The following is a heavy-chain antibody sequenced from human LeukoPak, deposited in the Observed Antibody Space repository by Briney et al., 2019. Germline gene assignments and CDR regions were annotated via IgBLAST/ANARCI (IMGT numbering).Heavy chain of an antibody. J-gene: IGHJ4*02. CDR3: ARRDYGGSNDY. CDR1: GGTFSSYA. Sequence: SVKVSCKASGGTFSSYAISWVRQAPGQGLEWMGRIIPIFGIANYAQKFQGRVTITADKSTSTAYMELSSLRSGDTAVYYCARRDYGGSNDYWGQGTLVTVSS. CDR2: IIPIFGIA. V-gene: IGHV1-69*04. D-gene: IGHD4-23*01.